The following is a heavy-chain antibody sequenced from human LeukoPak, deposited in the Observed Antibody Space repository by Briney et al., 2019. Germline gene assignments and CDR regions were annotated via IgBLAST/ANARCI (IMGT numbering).Heavy chain of an antibody. CDR1: GFTVSSNY. J-gene: IGHJ4*02. Sequence: SVGSLRLSCAASGFTVSSNYMSWVRQAPGKGLEWVSVIYSGGSTYYSDSVKCRFTISRDNSKNTLYLQMNSLRGADTAVYYCARGSYDILTGYRSLDYWGQGHLVTVSS. CDR3: ARGSYDILTGYRSLDY. V-gene: IGHV3-53*01. D-gene: IGHD3-9*01. CDR2: IYSGGST.